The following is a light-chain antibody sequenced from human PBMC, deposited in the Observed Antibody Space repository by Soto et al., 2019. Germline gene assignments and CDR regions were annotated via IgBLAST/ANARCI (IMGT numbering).Light chain of an antibody. CDR3: CSYGGSSTYV. V-gene: IGLV2-23*02. J-gene: IGLJ1*01. CDR2: EVS. CDR1: SSDVGGYTL. Sequence: QSALTQPPSASGSPGQSVTISCTGTSSDVGGYTLVSWYQQHPGKVPKLLIYEVSKRPSGISNRFSGSKSGNTASLTISGLQAEDEADYFCCSYGGSSTYVFGTGTKLTVL.